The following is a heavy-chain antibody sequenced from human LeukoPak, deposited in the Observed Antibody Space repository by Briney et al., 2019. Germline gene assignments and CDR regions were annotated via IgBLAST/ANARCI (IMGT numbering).Heavy chain of an antibody. CDR3: AKVPKGGYFDY. D-gene: IGHD2-2*01. J-gene: IGHJ4*02. V-gene: IGHV3-23*01. CDR2: VSGSGGST. CDR1: GFTFSTYW. Sequence: PGGSLRLSCAASGFTFSTYWMHWVRQAPGKGLEWVSAVSGSGGSTYYADSVKGRFTIPRDNSNNTLYLQMNGLRAEDTAVYYCAKVPKGGYFDYWGQGTLVTVSS.